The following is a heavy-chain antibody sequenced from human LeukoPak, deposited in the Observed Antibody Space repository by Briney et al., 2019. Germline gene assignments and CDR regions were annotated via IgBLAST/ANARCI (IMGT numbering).Heavy chain of an antibody. CDR2: IYTSGST. D-gene: IGHD6-19*01. V-gene: IGHV4-61*02. J-gene: IGHJ4*02. Sequence: PSETLSLTCTVAGGSISSGSYYWSWIRQPAGKGLEWIGRIYTSGSTNYNPSLQSRVTISVDTSKNQFSLKLSSVTAADTAVYYGARKQWVEYYFESWGQGTLVTVSS. CDR3: ARKQWVEYYFES. CDR1: GGSISSGSYY.